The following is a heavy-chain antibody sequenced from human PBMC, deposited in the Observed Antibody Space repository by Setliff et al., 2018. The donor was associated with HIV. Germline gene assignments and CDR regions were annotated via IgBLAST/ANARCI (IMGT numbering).Heavy chain of an antibody. J-gene: IGHJ6*03. CDR1: GGSITSSSYY. CDR3: VFGESYYYYMDV. D-gene: IGHD3-10*01. V-gene: IGHV4-39*01. Sequence: PSETLSLTCTVSGGSITSSSYYWGWVRQPPGKGPEWIGSVYYSGSTYYNPSLKSRVTISVDTSKNQFSLNLNSVTAADTAVYYCVFGESYYYYMDVWGQGALVTVSS. CDR2: VYYSGST.